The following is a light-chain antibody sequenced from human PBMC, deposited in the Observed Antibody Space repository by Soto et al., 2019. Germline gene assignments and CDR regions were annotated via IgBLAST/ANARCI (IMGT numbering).Light chain of an antibody. J-gene: IGLJ1*01. CDR2: EVS. V-gene: IGLV2-18*02. Sequence: QSVLTQPPSVSGSPGQSVTISCTGTSSDVGSYNRVSWHQQPPGTAPKLMIYEVSNRPSGVPDRFSGSKSGNTASLTISGLQAEDEADYYCSSYTSSSTSLYVFGTGTKVPVL. CDR1: SSDVGSYNR. CDR3: SSYTSSSTSLYV.